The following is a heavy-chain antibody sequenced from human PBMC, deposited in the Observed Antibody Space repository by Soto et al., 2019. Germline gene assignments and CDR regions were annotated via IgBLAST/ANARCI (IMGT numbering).Heavy chain of an antibody. CDR2: INHSGST. Sequence: SETLSLTCAVYGGSFSGYYWSWILQPPGKGLEWIGEINHSGSTNYNPSLKSRVTISVDTSKHQFSLTPSSVTAAATAVYYCARGRRAVVTAKFDYWGQGTMVNVSS. CDR3: ARGRRAVVTAKFDY. CDR1: GGSFSGYY. D-gene: IGHD2-15*01. J-gene: IGHJ4*02. V-gene: IGHV4-34*01.